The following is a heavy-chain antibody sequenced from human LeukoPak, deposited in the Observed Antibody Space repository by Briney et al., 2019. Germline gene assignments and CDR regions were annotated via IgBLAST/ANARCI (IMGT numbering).Heavy chain of an antibody. Sequence: GGSLRLSCAASGFTFSRYTMNWVRQAPGKGLEWVSSISSTSGYTYYADSVKGRFTNSRDNAKRSLELQMSSLRVEDTAVYYCAATHHYYDSSGFYYSSDAFDIWGQGTLVTVSS. D-gene: IGHD3-22*01. CDR3: AATHHYYDSSGFYYSSDAFDI. CDR1: GFTFSRYT. V-gene: IGHV3-21*01. J-gene: IGHJ3*02. CDR2: ISSTSGYT.